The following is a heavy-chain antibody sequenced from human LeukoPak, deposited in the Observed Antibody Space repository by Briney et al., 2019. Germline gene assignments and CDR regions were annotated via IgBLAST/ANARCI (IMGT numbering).Heavy chain of an antibody. V-gene: IGHV3-30-3*01. CDR2: ISYDGSNK. J-gene: IGHJ4*02. D-gene: IGHD3-22*01. CDR3: AKGAHSATVVARGLEGADY. Sequence: PGGSLRLSCAASGFTFSSYAMHWVRQAPGKGLEWVAVISYDGSNKYYADSVKGRFTISRDNSKNTLYLQMNSLRAEDTAVYYCAKGAHSATVVARGLEGADYWGQGTLVTVSS. CDR1: GFTFSSYA.